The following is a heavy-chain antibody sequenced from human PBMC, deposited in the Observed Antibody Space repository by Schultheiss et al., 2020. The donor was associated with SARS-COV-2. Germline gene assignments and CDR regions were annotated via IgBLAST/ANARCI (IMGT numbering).Heavy chain of an antibody. Sequence: SETLSLTCTVSGGSISSSSYYWGWIRQPPGKGLEWIGRISYSGSTYYNPSLKRRGTMSVDTSKNQFSLKLSSVTAADTAVYYCARERVATTNDAFDIWGQGTMVTVSS. CDR3: ARERVATTNDAFDI. CDR2: ISYSGST. J-gene: IGHJ3*02. CDR1: GGSISSSSYY. V-gene: IGHV4-39*07. D-gene: IGHD5-24*01.